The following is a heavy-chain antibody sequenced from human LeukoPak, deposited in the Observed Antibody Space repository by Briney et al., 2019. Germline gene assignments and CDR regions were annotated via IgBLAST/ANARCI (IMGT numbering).Heavy chain of an antibody. Sequence: VGSLRLSCAASGFTFSSFWMHWVRQAPGKGPVWVSHINSDGSSTSYAESVKGRFTISRDNAKNTLYLQMHSLRAEDTAVYYCARDTETNDAFDIWGQGTMVSVCS. D-gene: IGHD2-8*02. CDR2: INSDGSST. V-gene: IGHV3-74*01. J-gene: IGHJ3*02. CDR1: GFTFSSFW. CDR3: ARDTETNDAFDI.